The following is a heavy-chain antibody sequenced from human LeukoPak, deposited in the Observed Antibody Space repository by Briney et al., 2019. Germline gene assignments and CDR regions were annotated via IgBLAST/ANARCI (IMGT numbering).Heavy chain of an antibody. CDR1: GFNVSVNY. D-gene: IGHD3-10*01. V-gene: IGHV3-53*01. Sequence: GGSLRLFCAASGFNVSVNYTSWVRQAPGKGLEWLSVIYSTAITAYADSVKGRFTISRDNSKNTLALQMNSLRVEDTAVYYCARAPHALWFGGGAFDYWGQGTLVTVSS. CDR2: IYSTAIT. J-gene: IGHJ4*02. CDR3: ARAPHALWFGGGAFDY.